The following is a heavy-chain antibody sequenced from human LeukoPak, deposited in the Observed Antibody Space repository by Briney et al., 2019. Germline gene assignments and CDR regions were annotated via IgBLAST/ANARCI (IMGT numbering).Heavy chain of an antibody. CDR2: IWYDGSKK. D-gene: IGHD5-24*01. CDR1: GFTFSRHG. CDR3: AKDIQLSA. V-gene: IGHV3-33*06. Sequence: GTSLRLSCGASGFTFSRHGMHWVRQAPGKGLEWVAVIWYDGSKKYYADSVKGRFTISRDNSKKTLSLQMNSLRVEDTAIYYCAKDIQLSAWGLGTMVTVSS. J-gene: IGHJ3*01.